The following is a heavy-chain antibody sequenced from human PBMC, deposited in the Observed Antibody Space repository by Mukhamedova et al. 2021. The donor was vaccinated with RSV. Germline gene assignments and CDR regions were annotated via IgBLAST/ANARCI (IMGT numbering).Heavy chain of an antibody. CDR3: AKREAGYFQH. J-gene: IGHJ1*01. V-gene: IGHV1-69*01. Sequence: GLEWMGGIIPIFGTANYAQKFQGRVTITADESTSTAYMELSSLRSEDTAVYYCAKREAGYFQHWGQGTLVTVSS. CDR2: IIPIFGTA.